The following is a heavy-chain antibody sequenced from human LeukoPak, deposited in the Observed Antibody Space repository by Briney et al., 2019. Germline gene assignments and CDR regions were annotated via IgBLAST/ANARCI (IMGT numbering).Heavy chain of an antibody. Sequence: ASVKVSCKASGYTFTSYYMHWVRQAPGQGLEWMGIINPSGGSTSYAQKFQGRVTMTRDMSTSTVYMELSSLRSEDTAVYYCARESIDSNYRYYMDVWGKGTTVTVSS. CDR1: GYTFTSYY. CDR3: ARESIDSNYRYYMDV. D-gene: IGHD4-11*01. CDR2: INPSGGST. J-gene: IGHJ6*03. V-gene: IGHV1-46*01.